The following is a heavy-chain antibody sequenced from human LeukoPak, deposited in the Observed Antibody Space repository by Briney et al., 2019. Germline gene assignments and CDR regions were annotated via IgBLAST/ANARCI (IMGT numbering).Heavy chain of an antibody. Sequence: GGSLRLSRAASGFTFSSYAMSWVRQAPGKGLEWVSAISGSGGSTYYADSVKGRFTISRDNSKNTLYLQMNSLRAEDTAVYYCAKDKYSGSYHSTPADYWGQGTLVTVSS. D-gene: IGHD1-26*01. CDR3: AKDKYSGSYHSTPADY. CDR1: GFTFSSYA. V-gene: IGHV3-23*01. J-gene: IGHJ4*02. CDR2: ISGSGGST.